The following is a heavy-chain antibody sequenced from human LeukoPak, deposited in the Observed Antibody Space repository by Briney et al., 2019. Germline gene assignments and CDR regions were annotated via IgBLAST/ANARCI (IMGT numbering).Heavy chain of an antibody. CDR1: GFDVSNYA. D-gene: IGHD6-13*01. CDR3: AALRGSKWFYY. J-gene: IGHJ4*02. CDR2: IFSGGAA. Sequence: GGSLRLSCAASGFDVSNYAMSWVRQAPGKGLEWVSVIFSGGAAHYANSMKGRFTVSRDNSKNTWYLQMSSLRGDDTALYYCAALRGSKWFYYWGRGTQVTVSS. V-gene: IGHV3-53*01.